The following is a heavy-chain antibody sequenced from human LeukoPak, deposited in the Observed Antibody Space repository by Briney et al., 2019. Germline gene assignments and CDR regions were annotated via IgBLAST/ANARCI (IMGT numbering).Heavy chain of an antibody. CDR2: INSDGSIR. CDR1: GFTFSSYW. D-gene: IGHD3-16*01. V-gene: IGHV3-74*01. Sequence: GGSLRLSCAASGFTFSSYWMHWVRQAPGKGLVWVSRINSDGSIRNYVDSVRGRFTISRDNGKNTLYLEMSSLRAEDTAVYYCARSFDYVWGRGWGQGTLVTVSS. CDR3: ARSFDYVWGRG. J-gene: IGHJ4*02.